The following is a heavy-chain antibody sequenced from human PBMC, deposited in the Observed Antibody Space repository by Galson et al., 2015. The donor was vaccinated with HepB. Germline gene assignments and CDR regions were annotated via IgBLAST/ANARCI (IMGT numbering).Heavy chain of an antibody. J-gene: IGHJ4*02. CDR1: GYKFTSYY. D-gene: IGHD3-10*01. Sequence: SCKASGYKFTSYYMHWVRQAPGQGLEWMGIINPSGGSTDYAQKFQGRLTMTRDTSTSTVFMELSSLRSEGTAVYHCARGVLLWDGPDYWGQGTLVTVSS. CDR2: INPSGGST. CDR3: ARGVLLWDGPDY. V-gene: IGHV1-46*01.